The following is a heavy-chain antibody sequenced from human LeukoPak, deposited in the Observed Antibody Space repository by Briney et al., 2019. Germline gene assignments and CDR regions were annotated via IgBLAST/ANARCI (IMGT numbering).Heavy chain of an antibody. D-gene: IGHD3-9*01. Sequence: GGSVRLSCAASGFTFSSYAMSWVRQAPGKGLEWVSAISGSGGSTYYADSVKGRFTISRDNSKNTLYLQMNSLRAEDTAVYYCAKHIPNPYDILTGYDYWGQGTLVTVSS. CDR3: AKHIPNPYDILTGYDY. CDR2: ISGSGGST. V-gene: IGHV3-23*01. J-gene: IGHJ4*02. CDR1: GFTFSSYA.